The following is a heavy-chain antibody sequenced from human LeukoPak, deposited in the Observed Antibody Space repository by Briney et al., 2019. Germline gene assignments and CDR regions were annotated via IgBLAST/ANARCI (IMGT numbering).Heavy chain of an antibody. J-gene: IGHJ6*03. D-gene: IGHD2-8*01. Sequence: GGSLRLSCAASGFTFSSYEMNWVRQTPGKGLEWVSYISSSGSTIYYADSVKGRFTISRDNAKNSLYLQMNSLRAEDTAVYYCAKDRCSNGIGCYYYYMDVWGKGTTVTISS. CDR3: AKDRCSNGIGCYYYYMDV. V-gene: IGHV3-48*03. CDR2: ISSSGSTI. CDR1: GFTFSSYE.